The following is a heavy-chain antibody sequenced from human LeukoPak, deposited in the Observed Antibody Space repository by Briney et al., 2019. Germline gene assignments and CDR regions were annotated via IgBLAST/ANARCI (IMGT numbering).Heavy chain of an antibody. CDR2: INWNGGST. J-gene: IGHJ4*02. V-gene: IGHV3-20*04. CDR3: ARVHYYYDSSGYYYRGFDY. Sequence: GGSLRLSCAASGFTFDDYGMSWVRQAPGKGLEWVSGINWNGGSTGYADSVKGRFTISRDNAKNSLYLQMNSLRAEDTALYYCARVHYYYDSSGYYYRGFDYWGQGTLVTVSS. D-gene: IGHD3-22*01. CDR1: GFTFDDYG.